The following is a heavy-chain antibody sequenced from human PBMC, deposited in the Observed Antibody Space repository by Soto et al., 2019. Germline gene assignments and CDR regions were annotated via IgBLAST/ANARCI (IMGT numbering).Heavy chain of an antibody. CDR3: ARDARRTGIVGQWVA. Sequence: EVQLLESGGGLIQPGGSLRLSCAGSGFTFSDYDMAWVRQAPGKGLEWVSGISDSGITTRYADSVKGRCTISRDNSKNILFLQMRSLRAADTGVYYCARDARRTGIVGQWVAWGQGTLVTVSS. V-gene: IGHV3-23*01. J-gene: IGHJ5*02. CDR1: GFTFSDYD. D-gene: IGHD1-26*01. CDR2: ISDSGITT.